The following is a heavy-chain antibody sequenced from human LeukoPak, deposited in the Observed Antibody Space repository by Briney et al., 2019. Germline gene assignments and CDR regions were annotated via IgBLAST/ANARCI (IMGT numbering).Heavy chain of an antibody. J-gene: IGHJ4*02. CDR3: ARTVRADY. CDR2: ISGGDSNT. D-gene: IGHD4-11*01. V-gene: IGHV3-23*01. CDR1: GFTFSIYA. Sequence: GGSLRLSCAASGFTFSIYAMSWVRQAPGKGLEWVSVISGGDSNTYYADSVKGRFAISRDNSKNTVYLQMNSLSAEDTAVYYCARTVRADYWGQGTLVTVSS.